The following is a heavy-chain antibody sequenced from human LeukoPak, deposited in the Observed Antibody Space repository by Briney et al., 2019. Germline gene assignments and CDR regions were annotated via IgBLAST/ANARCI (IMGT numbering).Heavy chain of an antibody. Sequence: SETLSLTCTVSGYSISSGYYWGWIRQPPGKGLEWIGSIYHSGSTYYNPSLKSRVTTSVDTSKNQFSLKLSSVTAADTAVYYCARESSGYYPFDYWGQGTLVTVSS. D-gene: IGHD3-22*01. CDR3: ARESSGYYPFDY. J-gene: IGHJ4*02. CDR2: IYHSGST. V-gene: IGHV4-38-2*02. CDR1: GYSISSGYY.